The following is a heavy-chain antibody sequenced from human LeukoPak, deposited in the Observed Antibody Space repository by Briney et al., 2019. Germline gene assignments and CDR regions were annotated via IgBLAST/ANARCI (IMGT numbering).Heavy chain of an antibody. Sequence: SETLSLTCAVYGGSFSGYYWSSIRQPPGKGLEWIGEINHSGSTNYNPSLKSRVTISVDTSKNQFSLKLSSVTAADTAVYYCARKDRGPYHYGSGSSRWGQGTLVTVSS. D-gene: IGHD3-10*01. CDR3: ARKDRGPYHYGSGSSR. J-gene: IGHJ4*02. CDR2: INHSGST. CDR1: GGSFSGYY. V-gene: IGHV4-34*01.